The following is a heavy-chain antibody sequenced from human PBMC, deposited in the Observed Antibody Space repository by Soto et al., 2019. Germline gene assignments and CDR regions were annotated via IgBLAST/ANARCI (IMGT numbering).Heavy chain of an antibody. CDR1: GGSISSYS. D-gene: IGHD1-26*01. V-gene: IGHV4-59*01. J-gene: IGHJ5*02. CDR2: IYYSGST. Sequence: SETLSLTCTVSGGSISSYSWSWIRQPPGRGLEWIGYIYYSGSTNYNPSLKSRVTISVDPSQTQFSMKLSSVTAADTAVYYCARDRVGLVGATGRFDPWGQGTLVTVSS. CDR3: ARDRVGLVGATGRFDP.